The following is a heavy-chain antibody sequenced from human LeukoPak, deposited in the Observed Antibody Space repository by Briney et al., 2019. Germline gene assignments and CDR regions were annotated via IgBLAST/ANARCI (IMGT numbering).Heavy chain of an antibody. CDR1: AGSMSNYY. CDR3: ARWAVSIRYFDL. J-gene: IGHJ2*01. Sequence: SETLSLTCTVSAGSMSNYYWTWLRQPPGKGLEWIGRIDISGNTTYNPSLRGRVTMSVDTSENHFSLKLSSVTAAHTAVYYCARWAVSIRYFDLWGRGTRVTVSS. V-gene: IGHV4-4*07. CDR2: IDISGNT. D-gene: IGHD3-10*01.